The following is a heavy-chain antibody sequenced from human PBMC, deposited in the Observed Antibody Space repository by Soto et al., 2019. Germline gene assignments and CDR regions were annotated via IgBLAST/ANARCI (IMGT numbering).Heavy chain of an antibody. CDR2: IDPSDSQT. D-gene: IGHD3-22*01. CDR3: ARQIYDSDTGPNFQYYFDS. CDR1: GYSFAGYW. Sequence: GESLKISCKGSGYSFAGYWITWVRQKPGKGLEWMGRIDPSDSQTYYSPSFRGHVTISVAKSITTVFLQWSSLRASDTAMYYCARQIYDSDTGPNFQYYFDSWGQGTPVTVSS. V-gene: IGHV5-10-1*01. J-gene: IGHJ4*02.